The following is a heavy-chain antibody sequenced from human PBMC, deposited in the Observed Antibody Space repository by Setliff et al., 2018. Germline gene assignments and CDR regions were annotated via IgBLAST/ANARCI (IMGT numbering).Heavy chain of an antibody. Sequence: GGSLRLSCAASGFTFDDYGMSWVRQAPGKGLEWVSGITWNGARTGYADSVKGRFTISRDNAKNSLYLQVNSLGAEDTALYYCARVRGSGWPFDYWGQGTLVTVSS. CDR2: ITWNGART. V-gene: IGHV3-20*04. J-gene: IGHJ4*02. CDR1: GFTFDDYG. CDR3: ARVRGSGWPFDY. D-gene: IGHD6-19*01.